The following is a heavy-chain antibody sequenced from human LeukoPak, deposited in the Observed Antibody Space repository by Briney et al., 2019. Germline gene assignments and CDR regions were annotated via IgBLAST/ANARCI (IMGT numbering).Heavy chain of an antibody. CDR1: GDSIRNNY. V-gene: IGHV4-59*08. CDR2: IYHTGAT. Sequence: SETLSLTCTVSGDSIRNNYWTWIRQTPGKGLEWIGYIYHTGATSYNPSLKSRVSMSVDMSKEQFSVELTSVTAADTAVYFCGRYGGSGWVIDSWGRGTLVTVSS. D-gene: IGHD6-19*01. CDR3: GRYGGSGWVIDS. J-gene: IGHJ4*02.